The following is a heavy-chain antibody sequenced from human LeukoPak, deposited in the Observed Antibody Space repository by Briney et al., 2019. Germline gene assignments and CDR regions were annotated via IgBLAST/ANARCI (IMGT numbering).Heavy chain of an antibody. Sequence: ASVKVSCKASGGTFSSYAIGWVRQAPGQGLEWMGGIIPIFGTANYAQKFQGRVTITADESTSTAYMELSSLRSEDTAAYYCFSMATIITGSFDYWGQGTLVTVSS. V-gene: IGHV1-69*01. CDR1: GGTFSSYA. J-gene: IGHJ4*02. CDR3: FSMATIITGSFDY. CDR2: IIPIFGTA. D-gene: IGHD5-24*01.